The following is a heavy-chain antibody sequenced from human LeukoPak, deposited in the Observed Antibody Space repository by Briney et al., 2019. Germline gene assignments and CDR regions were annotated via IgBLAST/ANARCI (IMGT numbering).Heavy chain of an antibody. J-gene: IGHJ5*02. CDR1: GYTFTGYY. CDR2: INPNSGGT. CDR3: ARDPRIAARRTRPIWHNWFDP. Sequence: GASVKVSCKASGYTFTGYYMHWVRQAPGQGLEWMGWINPNSGGTNYAQKFQGRVTMTRDTSIGTAYMELSRLRSDDTAVYYCARDPRIAARRTRPIWHNWFDPWGQGTLVTVSS. D-gene: IGHD6-6*01. V-gene: IGHV1-2*02.